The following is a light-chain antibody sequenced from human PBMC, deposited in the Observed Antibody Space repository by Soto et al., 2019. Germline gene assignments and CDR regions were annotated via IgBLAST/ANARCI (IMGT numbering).Light chain of an antibody. J-gene: IGKJ1*01. Sequence: ILMTQSPATVSVSPGESATLSCSASQNIYYNVAWYQHRPGQASRLLIYRASTRAPGVPARFSGSGSGTEFTLTISSLQPEDFKVYSCLQYHNLWAFGQGTKVEI. CDR1: QNIYYN. V-gene: IGKV3-15*01. CDR2: RAS. CDR3: LQYHNLWA.